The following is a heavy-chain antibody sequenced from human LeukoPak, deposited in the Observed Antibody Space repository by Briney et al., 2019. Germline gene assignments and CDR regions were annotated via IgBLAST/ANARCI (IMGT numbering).Heavy chain of an antibody. CDR3: ARDWLRLGLFDY. Sequence: GGSLRLSCAASGFTFSSYSMNWVRQAPGKGLEWVSSISSSSSYIYYADSVKGRFTISRDNAKNSLYLQMNSLRDEDTAVYYCARDWLRLGLFDYWGQGTLVTVSS. CDR2: ISSSSSYI. J-gene: IGHJ4*02. D-gene: IGHD5-12*01. V-gene: IGHV3-21*01. CDR1: GFTFSSYS.